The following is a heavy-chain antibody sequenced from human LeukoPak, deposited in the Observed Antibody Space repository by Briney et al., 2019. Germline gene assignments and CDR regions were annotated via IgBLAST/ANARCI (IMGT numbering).Heavy chain of an antibody. CDR2: IYSGGST. J-gene: IGHJ4*02. CDR1: GLTVSSTY. Sequence: GGPLRLSCAASGLTVSSTYMSWVRQTPGKGLKWVSVIYSGGSTYYADSVKGRFTISRDNSKNTLYLQMNSLRAEDTAVYYCARDLLEWYFDYWGQGTLVTVSS. CDR3: ARDLLEWYFDY. D-gene: IGHD3-3*01. V-gene: IGHV3-66*01.